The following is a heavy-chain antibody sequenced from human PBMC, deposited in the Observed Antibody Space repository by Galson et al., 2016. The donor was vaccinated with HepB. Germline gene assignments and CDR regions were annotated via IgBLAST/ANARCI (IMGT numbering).Heavy chain of an antibody. CDR1: GFTFDDYG. D-gene: IGHD4-17*01. J-gene: IGHJ4*02. Sequence: SLRLSCAASGFTFDDYGLSWVRQAPGKGLEWVSGINWNGGSTGYADSVKGRFTISRDNAKNSLYLQMNSLRAEHTALYYCARGMSHDYGVSADYWGQGTLVTVSS. CDR2: INWNGGST. V-gene: IGHV3-20*04. CDR3: ARGMSHDYGVSADY.